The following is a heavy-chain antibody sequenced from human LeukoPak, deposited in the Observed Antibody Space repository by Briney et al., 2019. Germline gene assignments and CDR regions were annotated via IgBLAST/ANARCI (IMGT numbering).Heavy chain of an antibody. Sequence: PGGSLRLSCEVSGFTFSSYHMNWVRQAPGKGLEWVSSISSSGSTIYYADSVKGRFTISRDNAKNSLYLQMNSLRAEDTAVYYCARLVSGAFDIWGQGTMVTVSS. CDR2: ISSSGSTI. CDR3: ARLVSGAFDI. J-gene: IGHJ3*02. V-gene: IGHV3-48*03. D-gene: IGHD5/OR15-5a*01. CDR1: GFTFSSYH.